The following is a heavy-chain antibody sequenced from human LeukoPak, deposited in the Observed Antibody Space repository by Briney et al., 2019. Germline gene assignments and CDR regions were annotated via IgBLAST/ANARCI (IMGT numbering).Heavy chain of an antibody. Sequence: KPSETLSLTCTVSGGSISGSSYYWGWIRQPPGKGLEWIGSIYYSGSTYYNPSLKSRVTISVDTSKNQFSLKLSSVTAADTAVYYCASRYSSSAYYYYGMDVWGQGTTVTVSS. CDR1: GGSISGSSYY. D-gene: IGHD6-6*01. V-gene: IGHV4-39*01. CDR3: ASRYSSSAYYYYGMDV. J-gene: IGHJ6*02. CDR2: IYYSGST.